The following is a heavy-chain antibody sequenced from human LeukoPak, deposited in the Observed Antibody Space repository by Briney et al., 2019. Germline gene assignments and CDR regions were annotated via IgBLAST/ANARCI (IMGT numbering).Heavy chain of an antibody. Sequence: SVKVSCKASGYTFTSSDINWVRQATGQGLEWMGWMNPNSGNTGYAQKFQGRVTMTRDISTSTAYMELTNLRSEDTATYYCARLSKAYNWDEYYYYYFLNGWGKGTTVIVSS. V-gene: IGHV1-8*01. CDR3: ARLSKAYNWDEYYYYYFLNG. CDR1: GYTFTSSD. CDR2: MNPNSGNT. J-gene: IGHJ6*03. D-gene: IGHD1-1*01.